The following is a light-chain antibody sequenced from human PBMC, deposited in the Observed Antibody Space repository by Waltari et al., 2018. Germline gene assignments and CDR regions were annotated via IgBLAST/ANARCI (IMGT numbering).Light chain of an antibody. CDR2: AAS. V-gene: IGKV1-39*01. Sequence: DIQMTQSPSSLSASVGDRVTTTCRASQSISSYLNWYQQKPGKAPKLLIYAASSLQSGVPSRFRGSGSGTDFTLTISSLQPEDFATYYCQQSYSTPVTFGQGTTLEIK. CDR1: QSISSY. CDR3: QQSYSTPVT. J-gene: IGKJ2*01.